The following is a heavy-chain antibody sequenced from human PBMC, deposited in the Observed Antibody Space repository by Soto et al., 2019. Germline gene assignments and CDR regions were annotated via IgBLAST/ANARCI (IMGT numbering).Heavy chain of an antibody. V-gene: IGHV4-39*01. Sequence: PSQTISLTCPVAGGSLSSSSYYWGWNSQPPGKGLEWIGSIYYSGSTYYNPSLKSRVTISVDTSKNQFSLKLSSVTAADTAVYYCARTIQLWLNSFDYWGQGTLVTVSS. J-gene: IGHJ4*02. D-gene: IGHD5-18*01. CDR3: ARTIQLWLNSFDY. CDR2: IYYSGST. CDR1: GGSLSSSSYY.